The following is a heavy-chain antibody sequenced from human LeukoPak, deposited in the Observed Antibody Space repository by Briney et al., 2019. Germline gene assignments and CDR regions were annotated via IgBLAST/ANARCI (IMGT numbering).Heavy chain of an antibody. V-gene: IGHV3-23*01. J-gene: IGHJ4*02. D-gene: IGHD6-13*01. CDR1: GHTFSSYA. CDR2: ISGSGGST. Sequence: GGPLTLPCAVSGHTFSSYAMSGLRQARGKGREWVSAISGSGGSTYYADSVKGRFTISRDNYKNTLYLQVNSLRAEDTAVYYCAKELYSSSASDYWGQGSLVSVSS. CDR3: AKELYSSSASDY.